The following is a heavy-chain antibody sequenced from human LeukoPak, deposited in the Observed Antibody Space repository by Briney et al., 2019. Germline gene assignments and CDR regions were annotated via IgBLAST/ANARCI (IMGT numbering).Heavy chain of an antibody. CDR1: GGSFSGYY. V-gene: IGHV4-34*01. CDR3: ARPRNYDILTGYLT. J-gene: IGHJ5*02. CDR2: INHSGST. Sequence: SETLSLTCAVYGGSFSGYYWSWIRQPPGKGLEWIGEINHSGSTNYNPSLKSRVTISVDTSKNQFSLKLSSVTAADTAVYYCARPRNYDILTGYLTWGQGTLVTVSS. D-gene: IGHD3-9*01.